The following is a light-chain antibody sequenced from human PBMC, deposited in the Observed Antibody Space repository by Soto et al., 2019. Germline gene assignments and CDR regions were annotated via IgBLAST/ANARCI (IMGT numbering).Light chain of an antibody. J-gene: IGKJ5*01. V-gene: IGKV1-5*03. CDR1: QSVSSW. CDR2: KAS. CDR3: QQHRSYPVT. Sequence: DLQMTQSPSTLSASVGDRVIITCRASQSVSSWLAWYQHKPGKAPKLLIYKASRLESGVPSRFSGGGSGTEFTLTINSLQPDDFATYYCQQHRSYPVTFGQGTRLEIK.